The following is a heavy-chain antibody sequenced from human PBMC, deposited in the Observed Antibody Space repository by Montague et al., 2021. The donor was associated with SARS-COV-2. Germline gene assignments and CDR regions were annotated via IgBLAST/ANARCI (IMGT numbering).Heavy chain of an antibody. CDR1: GGSVNSGNYY. D-gene: IGHD2-21*01. Sequence: TLSLTCTVSGGSVNSGNYYWSWIRQPAGKRLEWMGRISTSGNTNYNPSLKSRLSILVDTSKNQFSLNLRSMTAADTAVYYCARDTEVEIRTYSYYKMDVWGLGTTVTVSS. CDR3: ARDTEVEIRTYSYYKMDV. J-gene: IGHJ6*02. CDR2: ISTSGNT. V-gene: IGHV4-61*02.